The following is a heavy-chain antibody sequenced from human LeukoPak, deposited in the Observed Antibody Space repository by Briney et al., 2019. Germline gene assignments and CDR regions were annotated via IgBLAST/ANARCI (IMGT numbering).Heavy chain of an antibody. CDR1: GYTFTYHY. Sequence: ASVKVSCKASGYTFTYHYMHWLRQAPGQGLEWIGIINPSDGSTTYAQKFQGRVTMTRDMSTSAVYMELSSLRSEDTAVYYCARDMSSVLRFLEWSPRHSLDYWGQGTLVTVSS. D-gene: IGHD3-3*01. V-gene: IGHV1-46*01. J-gene: IGHJ4*02. CDR2: INPSDGST. CDR3: ARDMSSVLRFLEWSPRHSLDY.